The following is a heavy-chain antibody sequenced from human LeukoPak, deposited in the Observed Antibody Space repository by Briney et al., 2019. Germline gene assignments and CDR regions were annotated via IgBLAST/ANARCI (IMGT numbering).Heavy chain of an antibody. J-gene: IGHJ3*02. CDR3: ATRGDPLGYCSSTSCLDAFDI. CDR2: IYSGGNT. CDR1: GFTVSSNY. V-gene: IGHV3-53*01. D-gene: IGHD2-2*01. Sequence: GGSLRLSCAASGFTVSSNYMSWVRQAPGKGLEWVSVIYSGGNTYYADSVKGRFTISRDNSKNTLYLHMNSLRAEDTAVYYCATRGDPLGYCSSTSCLDAFDIWGQGTMVTVSS.